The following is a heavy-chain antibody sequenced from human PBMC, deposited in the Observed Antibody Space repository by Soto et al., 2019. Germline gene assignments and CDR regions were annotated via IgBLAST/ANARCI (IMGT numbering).Heavy chain of an antibody. J-gene: IGHJ5*02. V-gene: IGHV4-38-2*01. CDR3: ARVGPWVPYYYDSSPYTFENWFDP. CDR2: IYHGGST. D-gene: IGHD3-22*01. CDR1: GYSISSGYY. Sequence: PSETLSLTCAVSGYSISSGYYWGWLRQPPGKVLEWIGCIYHGGSTYYNPSLNSRVTLSIVMTNTHVSLILNSVTAADTAVYYCARVGPWVPYYYDSSPYTFENWFDPWGQGTLVTVSS.